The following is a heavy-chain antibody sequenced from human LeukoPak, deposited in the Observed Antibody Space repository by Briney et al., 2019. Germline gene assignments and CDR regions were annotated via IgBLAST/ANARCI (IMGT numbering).Heavy chain of an antibody. V-gene: IGHV3-30*04. Sequence: GRSLRLSCAASGFTFSNHAMHWVRQAPGKGLEWVAVISYDGSSKYYTDSVKGRFTISGDSSKNTLYLQMNSLRAEDTAVYYCAKDLSGGYDYFDYWGQGTLVTVSS. CDR1: GFTFSNHA. CDR3: AKDLSGGYDYFDY. D-gene: IGHD5-12*01. J-gene: IGHJ4*02. CDR2: ISYDGSSK.